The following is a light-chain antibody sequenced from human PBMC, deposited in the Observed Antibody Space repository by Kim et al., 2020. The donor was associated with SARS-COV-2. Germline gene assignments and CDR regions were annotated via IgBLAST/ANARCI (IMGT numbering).Light chain of an antibody. CDR1: SSNIGNNI. CDR3: GTWDSSLSAFV. J-gene: IGLJ1*01. CDR2: DNN. Sequence: QSVLTQPPSVSAAPGQKATISCSGSSSNIGNNIVSWYQHLPGTAPKRLIYDNNKRHSGIPDRFSGSKSGTSATLGITGLQTGDEADYYCGTWDSSLSAFVFGTETKVTVL. V-gene: IGLV1-51*01.